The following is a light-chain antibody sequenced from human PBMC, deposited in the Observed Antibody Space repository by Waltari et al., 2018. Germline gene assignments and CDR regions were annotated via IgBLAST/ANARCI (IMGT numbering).Light chain of an antibody. CDR2: DIN. J-gene: IGLJ3*02. CDR1: SSDVGGYNY. CDR3: CSYVGSNIYWV. Sequence: QSALTQPRSVSGSPGQSVTISCTGTSSDVGGYNYVSWYQQHPDKAPKLIIDDINKRPSGVPDRCSGSKSGNTASLTISGLQAEDEADYYCCSYVGSNIYWVFGGGTKLTVL. V-gene: IGLV2-11*01.